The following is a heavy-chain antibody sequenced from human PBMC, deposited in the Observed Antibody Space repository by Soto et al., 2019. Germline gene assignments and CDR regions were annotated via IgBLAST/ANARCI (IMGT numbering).Heavy chain of an antibody. J-gene: IGHJ1*01. CDR1: GGSISSSSYY. D-gene: IGHD3-10*01. CDR2: MYYSGST. Sequence: QLQLQESGPGLVKPSETLSLTCTVSGGSISSSSYYWGWIRQPPGKGLEWIGSMYYSGSTYYNPSLKIRVTISVDTSKNHLPLKLTSVTADNTALYYCATVLFAESHHWGQGTLVTVSS. V-gene: IGHV4-39*02. CDR3: ATVLFAESHH.